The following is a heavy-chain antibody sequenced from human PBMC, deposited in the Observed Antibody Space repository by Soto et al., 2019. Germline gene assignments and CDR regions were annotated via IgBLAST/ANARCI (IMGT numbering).Heavy chain of an antibody. CDR1: GGSVSSGDYY. Sequence: SETLSLTCTVSGGSVSSGDYYWSWIRQPPGKGLEWIGYIYYSGNTNYNPSLKSRVIISVDTSKNLFSLKPTSVTAADTAVYYCARIPVDTSMIYWLDPWGQGTLVTVSS. V-gene: IGHV4-61*08. CDR3: ARIPVDTSMIYWLDP. CDR2: IYYSGNT. J-gene: IGHJ5*02. D-gene: IGHD5-18*01.